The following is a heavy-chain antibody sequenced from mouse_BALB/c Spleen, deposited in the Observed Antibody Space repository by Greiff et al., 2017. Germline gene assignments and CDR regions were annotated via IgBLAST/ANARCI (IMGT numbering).Heavy chain of an antibody. CDR1: GYTFTSYW. V-gene: IGHV1S127*01. D-gene: IGHD2-2*01. Sequence: QVQLQQPGAELVKPGASVKMSCKASGYTFTSYWMHWVKQRPGQGLEWIGTIDPSDSYTSYNQKFKGKATLTVDTSSSTAYMQLSSLTSEDSAVYYCTYYGYDFYFDDWGQGTTLTVSS. CDR3: TYYGYDFYFDD. J-gene: IGHJ2*01. CDR2: IDPSDSYT.